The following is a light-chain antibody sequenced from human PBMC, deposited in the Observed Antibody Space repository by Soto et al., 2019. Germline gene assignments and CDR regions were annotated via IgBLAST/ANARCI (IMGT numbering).Light chain of an antibody. CDR3: SSYRTGGPFV. CDR1: SSDVGGYNY. V-gene: IGLV2-14*01. Sequence: QSALTQPASVSGSPGQSIAISCTGTSSDVGGYNYVSWYQQLPGKAPKLLSSEVSNRPSGVSHRFSGSKSGNTASLTISGLQAEDEADYYCSSYRTGGPFVFGTGTKVTVL. J-gene: IGLJ1*01. CDR2: EVS.